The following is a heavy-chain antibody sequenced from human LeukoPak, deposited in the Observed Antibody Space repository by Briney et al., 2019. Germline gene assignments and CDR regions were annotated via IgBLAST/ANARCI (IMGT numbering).Heavy chain of an antibody. V-gene: IGHV1-2*02. D-gene: IGHD6-19*01. CDR3: ARDWGMAVAGTGGAG. CDR1: GYTFTSHG. CDR2: INPSSGDT. J-gene: IGHJ1*01. Sequence: ASVKVSCKASGYTFTSHGISWVRQAPGQGLEWMGWINPSSGDTNYAQKFQGRVTMTRDTSISTAYMELSRLRSDDTAVYYCARDWGMAVAGTGGAGWGQGTLVTVSS.